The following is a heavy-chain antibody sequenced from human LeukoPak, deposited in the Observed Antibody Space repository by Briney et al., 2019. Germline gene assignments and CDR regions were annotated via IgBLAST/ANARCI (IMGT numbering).Heavy chain of an antibody. CDR2: IRYDGSNK. CDR3: ANAVRLCSGLKLGYCSGGSCCNFDY. Sequence: PGGSLRLSGAASGFTFSSYGMHWVRQAPGKGLEWVAFIRYDGSNKYYADSVKGRFTISRDNSKNTLYLQMNSLRAEDTAVYYCANAVRLCSGLKLGYCSGGSCCNFDYWGQGTLVTVSS. V-gene: IGHV3-30*02. D-gene: IGHD2-15*01. J-gene: IGHJ4*02. CDR1: GFTFSSYG.